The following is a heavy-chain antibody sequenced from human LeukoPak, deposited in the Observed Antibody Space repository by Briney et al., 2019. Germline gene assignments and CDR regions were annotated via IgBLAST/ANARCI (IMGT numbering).Heavy chain of an antibody. J-gene: IGHJ4*02. Sequence: PSETLSLTSAVYGVSFSGYYWSWIRQPPGKGLEWIGEINHSGSTNYNPSLKSRVTISVDTSKNQFSLKLSSVTAADTAVYYCARPLRRGIAVAGRAFDYWGQGTLVTVSS. CDR2: INHSGST. D-gene: IGHD6-19*01. V-gene: IGHV4-34*01. CDR3: ARPLRRGIAVAGRAFDY. CDR1: GVSFSGYY.